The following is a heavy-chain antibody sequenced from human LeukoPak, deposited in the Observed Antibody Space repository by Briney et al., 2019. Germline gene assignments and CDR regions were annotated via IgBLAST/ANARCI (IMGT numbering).Heavy chain of an antibody. CDR2: IYPGDSDT. Sequence: GESLKISCKGSGYSFTSYWIGWVRQLPGKGLEWMGIIYPGDSDTRYSPSFRDQVTISADKSISTAYLQWSSLKASDTAMYYCARPNRVRGDDAFDIWGQGTMVTVSS. J-gene: IGHJ3*02. CDR1: GYSFTSYW. CDR3: ARPNRVRGDDAFDI. D-gene: IGHD2-21*01. V-gene: IGHV5-51*01.